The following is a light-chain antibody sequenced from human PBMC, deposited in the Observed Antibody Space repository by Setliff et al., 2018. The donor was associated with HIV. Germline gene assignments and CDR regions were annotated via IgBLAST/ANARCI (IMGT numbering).Light chain of an antibody. CDR3: SSYAGSTNV. CDR2: EVS. V-gene: IGLV2-8*01. CDR1: SSDVGGYDY. J-gene: IGLJ1*01. Sequence: SVLTQPPSASGSPGQSVTISCTGTSSDVGGYDYVSWYQQHPGKAPQLMIYEVSQRPSGVPDHFTGSKSGNTASLPVSGLQPEDEADYYCSSYAGSTNVFGTGTKVTVL.